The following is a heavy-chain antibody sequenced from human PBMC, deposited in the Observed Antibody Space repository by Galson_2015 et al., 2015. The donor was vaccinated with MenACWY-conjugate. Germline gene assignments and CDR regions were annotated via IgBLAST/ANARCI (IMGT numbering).Heavy chain of an antibody. D-gene: IGHD1-26*01. V-gene: IGHV3-53*01. J-gene: IGHJ4*02. CDR1: GVSVSSNF. CDR3: AREGRHVGSYSDLDY. CDR2: IYSDALGATT. Sequence: SCAASGVSVSSNFMTWVRQAPGKGLEWVSVIYSDALGATTHYSDSVKGRFTSSRDNSKNTLYLQMNSLRVEDTAVYYCAREGRHVGSYSDLDYWGQGTLVTVSS.